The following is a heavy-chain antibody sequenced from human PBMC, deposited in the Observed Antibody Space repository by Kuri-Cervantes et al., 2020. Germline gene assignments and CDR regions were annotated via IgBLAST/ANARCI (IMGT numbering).Heavy chain of an antibody. J-gene: IGHJ5*02. CDR2: IYYSGST. CDR1: GGSISSYY. V-gene: IGHV4-59*08. CDR3: ARQHPYYYDSSGYYRGDWFDP. D-gene: IGHD3-22*01. Sequence: SETLSLTCTVSGGSISSYYWSWIRQPPGKGLEWIGYIYYSGSTNYNPSLKSRVTISVDTSKNQFSLKLSSVTAADTAAYYCARQHPYYYDSSGYYRGDWFDPWGQGTLVTVSS.